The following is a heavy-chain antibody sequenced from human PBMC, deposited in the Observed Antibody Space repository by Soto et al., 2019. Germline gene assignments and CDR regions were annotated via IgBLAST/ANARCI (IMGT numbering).Heavy chain of an antibody. V-gene: IGHV4-31*03. CDR2: ISYSGYT. J-gene: IGHJ3*02. Sequence: QVQLQESGQGLVKPSQSLSLTCTVSGGSIRNDNSYWSYLRQRTGKGLGWIGYISYSGYTYSHPSLNSRFIVAVDPATNPVSLILNSVTAADTAVYYCARDLDVTVTGPGAFGIWGRGTLVTVSS. CDR3: ARDLDVTVTGPGAFGI. D-gene: IGHD6-19*01. CDR1: GGSIRNDNSY.